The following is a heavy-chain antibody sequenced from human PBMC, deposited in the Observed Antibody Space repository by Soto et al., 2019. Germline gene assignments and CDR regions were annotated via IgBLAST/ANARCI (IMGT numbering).Heavy chain of an antibody. J-gene: IGHJ4*02. CDR3: MLLECRIDY. CDR2: SNAGNGKT. Sequence: QVQLVQSGAEVKKPGASVKVSCKASGYTFTSYAMHWVRQAPGQRLEWMGWSNAGNGKTKYSQKFQGRVTITRDTSASTAYMELSSLRSEDTAVYWCMLLECRIDYWGQGTLVTVSS. V-gene: IGHV1-3*01. CDR1: GYTFTSYA. D-gene: IGHD2-15*01.